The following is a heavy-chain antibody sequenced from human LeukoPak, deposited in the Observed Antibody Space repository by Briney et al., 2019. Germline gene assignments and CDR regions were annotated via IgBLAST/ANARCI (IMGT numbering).Heavy chain of an antibody. Sequence: GGSLRLSCAASGFTFSSYSMNWARQAPGKGLEWVSYISSSSTTIYSADSAKGRFTISRDNAKNSVYLQMNSLREDDTAVYYCARDSSRWDQGAYYYGVDVWGQGTTVTVSS. CDR1: GFTFSSYS. CDR3: ARDSSRWDQGAYYYGVDV. J-gene: IGHJ6*02. V-gene: IGHV3-48*02. CDR2: ISSSSTTI. D-gene: IGHD6-13*01.